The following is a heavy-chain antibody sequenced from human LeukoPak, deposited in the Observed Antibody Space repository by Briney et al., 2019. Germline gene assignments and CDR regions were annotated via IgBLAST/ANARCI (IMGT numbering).Heavy chain of an antibody. CDR3: ARDSGTTGEVKFDP. D-gene: IGHD3-10*01. V-gene: IGHV4-59*12. Sequence: SEALSLTCTVSGGSISSYYWSWIRQPPGKGLEWIGYIYYSGSTNYNPPLKSRLTMSVDTSKNQLFLKVISVTAADTAVYYCARDSGTTGEVKFDPWGQGILVTVSS. J-gene: IGHJ5*02. CDR2: IYYSGST. CDR1: GGSISSYY.